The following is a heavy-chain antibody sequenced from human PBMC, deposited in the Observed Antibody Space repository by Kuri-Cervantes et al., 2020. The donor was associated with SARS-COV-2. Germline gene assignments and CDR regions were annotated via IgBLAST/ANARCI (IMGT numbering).Heavy chain of an antibody. CDR2: IYYSGST. D-gene: IGHD2-15*01. J-gene: IGHJ5*02. Sequence: SETLSLTCTVSGGSISSYYWSWIRQPPGKGLEWIGYIYYSGSTNYNPSLKNRVTISVDTSKNQFSLKLSSVTAADTAVYYCAGGVCSGGSCYLPPSWLDPWGQGTLVTVSS. CDR3: AGGVCSGGSCYLPPSWLDP. V-gene: IGHV4-59*12. CDR1: GGSISSYY.